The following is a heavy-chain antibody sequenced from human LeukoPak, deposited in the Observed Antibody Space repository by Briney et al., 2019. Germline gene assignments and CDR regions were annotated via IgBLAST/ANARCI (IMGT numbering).Heavy chain of an antibody. Sequence: PGGSLRLSCAASGFTLSNYWMHWVRQAPGKGLVWVSRINSDGSSTNYADSVKGRFTISRDNAKNTLYLQMDSLRAEDTSVYYCARDTPVKGVDYWGRGTLVTVSS. J-gene: IGHJ4*02. CDR3: ARDTPVKGVDY. CDR1: GFTLSNYW. V-gene: IGHV3-74*01. D-gene: IGHD2-15*01. CDR2: INSDGSST.